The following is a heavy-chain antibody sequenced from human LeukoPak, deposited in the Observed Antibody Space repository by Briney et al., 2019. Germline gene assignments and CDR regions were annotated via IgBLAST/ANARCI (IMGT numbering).Heavy chain of an antibody. J-gene: IGHJ4*02. CDR3: ARQWELLLYYFDY. D-gene: IGHD1-26*01. CDR2: ISSSSSYI. CDR1: GFTFSSYS. Sequence: GGSLRLSCAASGFTFSSYSMNWVRQAPGKGLECVSSISSSSSYIYYADSVKGRFTISRDNAKNSLYLQMNSLRAEDTAVYYCARQWELLLYYFDYWGQGTLVTVSS. V-gene: IGHV3-21*01.